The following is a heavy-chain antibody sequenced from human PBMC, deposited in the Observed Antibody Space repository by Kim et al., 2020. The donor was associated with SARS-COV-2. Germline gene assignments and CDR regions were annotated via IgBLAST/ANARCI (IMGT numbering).Heavy chain of an antibody. CDR2: ISPYSTTI. D-gene: IGHD6-6*01. CDR3: ARDTSLAARDY. V-gene: IGHV3-11*01. J-gene: IGHJ4*02. CDR1: GFTFSDYY. Sequence: GSLRLSCAASGFTFSDYYMNWIRQAPGKGLEWVSYISPYSTTISYAASVKGRFTISRDNAENSLYLQMNSLRAEDTAVYYCARDTSLAARDYWGQGTLV.